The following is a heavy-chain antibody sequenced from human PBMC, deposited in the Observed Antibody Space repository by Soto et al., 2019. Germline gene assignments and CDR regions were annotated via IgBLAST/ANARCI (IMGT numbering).Heavy chain of an antibody. D-gene: IGHD1-20*01. Sequence: SETLSLTCSVSGGSIGSSSYYFGWIRQPPGKGLEWIGSLYYTGTTYYNSSLKSRVTISADKSQNQFSLRLSSVTAADTAVYYCAALYNTSPFFPYWGRGTLVTVSS. CDR2: LYYTGTT. J-gene: IGHJ4*02. CDR1: GGSIGSSSYY. CDR3: AALYNTSPFFPY. V-gene: IGHV4-39*07.